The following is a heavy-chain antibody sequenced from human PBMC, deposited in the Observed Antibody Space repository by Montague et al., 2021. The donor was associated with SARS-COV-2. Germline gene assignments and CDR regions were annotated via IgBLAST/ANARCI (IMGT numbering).Heavy chain of an antibody. D-gene: IGHD6-13*01. CDR1: GFTVSSNY. Sequence: SLRLSCAASGFTVSSNYMSWVRQAPGKGLEWASVIYSGVSTYYSDAVKGRFTISRHDSKNTLYLQMNSLRAEDTDVYYCAREIAAGAYGWNWFDPWGQGTMGSDSS. J-gene: IGHJ5*02. V-gene: IGHV3-53*04. CDR2: IYSGVST. CDR3: AREIAAGAYGWNWFDP.